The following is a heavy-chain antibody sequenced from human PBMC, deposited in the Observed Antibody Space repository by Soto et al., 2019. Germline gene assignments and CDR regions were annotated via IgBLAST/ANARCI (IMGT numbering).Heavy chain of an antibody. CDR2: ISSSSSYI. D-gene: IGHD3-22*01. Sequence: EVQLVESGGGLVKHGGSLRLSCAASGFTFSNYNMNWVRQAPGKGLEWVSSISSSSSYIYYGDSVKGRFTISRDNAKNSLYLQMNSLRAEDTAVYYCARTLNSSGYYFAYWGQGTLVTVSS. J-gene: IGHJ4*02. CDR1: GFTFSNYN. V-gene: IGHV3-21*01. CDR3: ARTLNSSGYYFAY.